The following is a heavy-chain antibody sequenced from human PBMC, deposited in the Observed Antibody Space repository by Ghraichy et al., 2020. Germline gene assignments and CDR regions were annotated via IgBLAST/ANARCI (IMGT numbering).Heavy chain of an antibody. CDR3: ATVAYSSSWVFDY. CDR1: GFTFSNYN. CDR2: ISSGSSTI. V-gene: IGHV3-48*02. Sequence: GASLRLSCAASGFTFSNYNMYWVRQAPGKGLEWVSYISSGSSTIYYTDSVRGRFTISRDNAKNSLYLQMNNLRDEDTAVYYCATVAYSSSWVFDYWGQGTLVTVSS. J-gene: IGHJ4*02. D-gene: IGHD6-13*01.